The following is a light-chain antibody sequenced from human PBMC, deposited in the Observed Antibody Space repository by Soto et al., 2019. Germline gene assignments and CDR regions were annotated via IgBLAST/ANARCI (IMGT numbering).Light chain of an antibody. V-gene: IGKV3-15*01. J-gene: IGKJ4*01. CDR3: QQNKNWPPLT. Sequence: EIVMTQSPATLSVSPGERATLSCRASHSVSNNLAWYQQKAGQAPRLLIYGASSRSTGIPAGFRGSGSGTEFTLTISSLQSEDFLVDYCQQNKNWPPLTFGGGTKVEIK. CDR2: GAS. CDR1: HSVSNN.